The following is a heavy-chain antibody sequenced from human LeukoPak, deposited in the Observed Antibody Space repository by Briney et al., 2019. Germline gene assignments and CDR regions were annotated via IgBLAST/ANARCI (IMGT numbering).Heavy chain of an antibody. J-gene: IGHJ6*02. CDR1: GSTFSIHT. CDR2: ISNTGSVI. Sequence: GGSLRLSCAASGSTFSIHTMNWVRQAPGKGLEWISYISNTGSVIYYADSVKGRFTISRDNAKNSLYLQMNSLRAEDTAVYYCARDPYGSGSPEGMDVWGQGTTVTVSS. CDR3: ARDPYGSGSPEGMDV. D-gene: IGHD3-10*01. V-gene: IGHV3-48*04.